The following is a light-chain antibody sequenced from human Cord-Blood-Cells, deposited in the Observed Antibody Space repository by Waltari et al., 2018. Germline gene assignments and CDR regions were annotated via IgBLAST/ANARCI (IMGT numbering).Light chain of an antibody. CDR3: QQYYSTPFT. CDR2: WAS. Sequence: DIVMTQSPDSLAVSLGERATLNCKSSQSVLYSSNNKNYLAWYQQKPGQPPKLLIYWASTRESGVPDRFSGSGSGTDFTLTISSLQAEDVAVDYCQQYYSTPFTFGPGTKVDIK. V-gene: IGKV4-1*01. J-gene: IGKJ3*01. CDR1: QSVLYSSNNKNY.